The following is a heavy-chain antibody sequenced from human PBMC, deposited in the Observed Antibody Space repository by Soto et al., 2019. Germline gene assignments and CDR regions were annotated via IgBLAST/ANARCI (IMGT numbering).Heavy chain of an antibody. CDR1: GYSFTSYG. CDR3: ARVHEAYCSGGSCYPYYFDY. Sequence: ASVQVSCKASGYSFTSYGISWVRQAPGQGLEWMGWISAYNGNTNYAQKLQGRVTMTTDTSTSTAYMELRSLRSDDTAVYYCARVHEAYCSGGSCYPYYFDYWGQGTLVTVSS. CDR2: ISAYNGNT. D-gene: IGHD2-15*01. J-gene: IGHJ4*02. V-gene: IGHV1-18*01.